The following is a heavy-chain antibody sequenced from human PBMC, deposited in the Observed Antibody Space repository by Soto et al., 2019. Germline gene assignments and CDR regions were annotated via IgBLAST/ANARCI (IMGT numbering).Heavy chain of an antibody. V-gene: IGHV4-34*01. CDR3: ARGKWLRSSLDY. CDR1: GGSFSGYY. J-gene: IGHJ4*02. CDR2: INHSGST. D-gene: IGHD5-12*01. Sequence: QVQLQQWGAGLLKPSETLSLTCAVYGGSFSGYYWSWIRQPPGKGLEWIGEINHSGSTNYNPSLKSRXXIXVXXYKNQFSLKLSSVTAADTAVYYCARGKWLRSSLDYWGQGTLVTVSS.